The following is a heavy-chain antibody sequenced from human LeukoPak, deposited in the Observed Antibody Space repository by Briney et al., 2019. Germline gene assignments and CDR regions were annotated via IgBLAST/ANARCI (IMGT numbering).Heavy chain of an antibody. Sequence: PGGSLRLSCAASGFTFSSYAMHWVRQAPGKGLEWVAVISYDGSNKYYADSVKGRFTISRDNSKNTLYLQMNSLRAEDTAVYYCARDKIVVVPAFYYYYGMDVWGQGTMVTVSS. CDR2: ISYDGSNK. D-gene: IGHD2-2*01. J-gene: IGHJ6*02. CDR3: ARDKIVVVPAFYYYYGMDV. CDR1: GFTFSSYA. V-gene: IGHV3-30-3*01.